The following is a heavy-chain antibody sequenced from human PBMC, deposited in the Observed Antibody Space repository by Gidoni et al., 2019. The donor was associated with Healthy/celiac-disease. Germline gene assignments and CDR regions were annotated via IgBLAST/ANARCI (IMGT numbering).Heavy chain of an antibody. J-gene: IGHJ5*02. CDR2: ISSSSSYI. CDR1: GFTFSSYS. CDR3: ARGGYSYGT. V-gene: IGHV3-21*01. D-gene: IGHD5-18*01. Sequence: VQLVESGGGLVKPGGSLRPSCSASGFTFSSYSMNWVRQAPGKGQECVSTISSSSSYICYADSVKGRFTISRDNAKNSLYLQMNSLRAEDTAVYYCARGGYSYGTWGQGTLVTVSS.